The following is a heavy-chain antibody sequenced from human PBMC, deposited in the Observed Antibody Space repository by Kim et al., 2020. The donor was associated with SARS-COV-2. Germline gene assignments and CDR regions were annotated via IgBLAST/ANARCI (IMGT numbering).Heavy chain of an antibody. V-gene: IGHV5-51*01. Sequence: SPPFQGQVTISADKSTSTAYLQWSSLKASDTAMYYCARRGIGLYYYGMDVWGQGTTVTVSS. J-gene: IGHJ6*02. D-gene: IGHD3-16*01. CDR3: ARRGIGLYYYGMDV.